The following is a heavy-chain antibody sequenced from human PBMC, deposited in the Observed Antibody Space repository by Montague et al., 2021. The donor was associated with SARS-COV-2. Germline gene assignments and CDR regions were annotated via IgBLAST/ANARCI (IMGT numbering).Heavy chain of an antibody. CDR3: ARITSITIFGVVSAFDI. J-gene: IGHJ3*02. V-gene: IGHV4-31*03. D-gene: IGHD3-3*01. CDR2: IYYSGST. Sequence: TLSLTCTVSGGSISSGGYYWSWIRQHPGKGLEWIGYIYYSGSTYDNPSLKSRVTISVDTSKNQFSLKLSSVTAADTAVYYCARITSITIFGVVSAFDIWGQGTMVTVSP. CDR1: GGSISSGGYY.